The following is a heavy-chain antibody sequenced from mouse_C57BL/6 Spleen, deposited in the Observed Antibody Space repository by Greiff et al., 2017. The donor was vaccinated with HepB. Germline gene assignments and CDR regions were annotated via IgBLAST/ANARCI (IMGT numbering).Heavy chain of an antibody. D-gene: IGHD2-4*01. Sequence: EVQLVESGPGLVKPSQSLSLTCSVTGYSITSGYYWNWIRQFPGNKLEWMGYISYDGSNNYNPSLKNRISITRDTSKNQFFLKLNSVTTEDTATYYCARERIYYDYGAWFAYWGQGTLVTVSA. CDR3: ARERIYYDYGAWFAY. J-gene: IGHJ3*01. CDR2: ISYDGSN. CDR1: GYSITSGYY. V-gene: IGHV3-6*01.